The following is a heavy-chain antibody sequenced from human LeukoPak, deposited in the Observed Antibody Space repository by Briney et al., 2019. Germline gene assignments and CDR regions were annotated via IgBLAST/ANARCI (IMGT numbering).Heavy chain of an antibody. CDR3: ARGRAEYDSSGFDP. J-gene: IGHJ5*02. D-gene: IGHD6-6*01. CDR2: ISGNSGTI. CDR1: GITVSTYS. V-gene: IGHV3-48*01. Sequence: GGSLRLSCAASGITVSTYSMNWVRQAPGKGLEWISYISGNSGTIYYADSVKGRSTISRDNAKNSLYLQMNSLRAEDTAVYYCARGRAEYDSSGFDPWGQGTLVTVSS.